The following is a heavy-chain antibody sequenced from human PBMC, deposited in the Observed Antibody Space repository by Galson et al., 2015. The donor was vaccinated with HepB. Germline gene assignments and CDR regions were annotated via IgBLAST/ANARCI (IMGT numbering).Heavy chain of an antibody. Sequence: SVKVSCKASGYTFIKYGISWVRQAPGQGLEWMGWITPYNGNTNYAQKFQDRLTMTTDTSTTTVYMELRSLRSDDTAVYYCARDYCSSSSCRELYGMGVWGQGTAVTVPS. CDR1: GYTFIKYG. V-gene: IGHV1-18*01. D-gene: IGHD2-2*01. J-gene: IGHJ6*02. CDR3: ARDYCSSSSCRELYGMGV. CDR2: ITPYNGNT.